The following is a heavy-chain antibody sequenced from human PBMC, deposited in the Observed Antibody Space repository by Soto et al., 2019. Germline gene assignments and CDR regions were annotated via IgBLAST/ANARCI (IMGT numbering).Heavy chain of an antibody. CDR3: ARDITDYDFWSGYYNYYYGMDV. Sequence: ASVKVSCKASGYTFTSYYMHWVRQAPGQGLEWMGIINPSGGSTSYAQKFQGRVTMTRDTSTSTVYMELSSLRSEDTAVYYCARDITDYDFWSGYYNYYYGMDVWGQGTTVTVSS. D-gene: IGHD3-3*01. J-gene: IGHJ6*02. CDR1: GYTFTSYY. V-gene: IGHV1-46*03. CDR2: INPSGGST.